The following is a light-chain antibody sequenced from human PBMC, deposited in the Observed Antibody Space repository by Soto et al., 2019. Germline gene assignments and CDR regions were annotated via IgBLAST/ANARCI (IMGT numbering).Light chain of an antibody. CDR3: LQYFSYPYT. J-gene: IGKJ2*01. V-gene: IGKV1-8*01. CDR1: QGIASY. CDR2: AAS. Sequence: AIRMTQSPSSFSASTGDRVTITCRASQGIASYLAWYQQKPGKVPKLLIYAASTLQSGVPSRISGSGSRTAFTLNISCLQSEDFANYYCLQYFSYPYTFEQGTKLEI.